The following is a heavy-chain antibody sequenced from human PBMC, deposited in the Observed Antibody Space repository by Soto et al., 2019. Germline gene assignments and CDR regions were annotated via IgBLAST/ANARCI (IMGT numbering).Heavy chain of an antibody. CDR2: IIPIFGTA. Sequence: SVKVSCKASGGTFSSYAISWVRQAPGQGLEWMGGIIPIFGTANYAQKFQGRVTITADESTSTAYMELSSLRSEDTAVYYCARLIVPISFNYDFWSGPLDAFDIWGQGTMVTVSS. V-gene: IGHV1-69*13. D-gene: IGHD3-3*01. J-gene: IGHJ3*02. CDR1: GGTFSSYA. CDR3: ARLIVPISFNYDFWSGPLDAFDI.